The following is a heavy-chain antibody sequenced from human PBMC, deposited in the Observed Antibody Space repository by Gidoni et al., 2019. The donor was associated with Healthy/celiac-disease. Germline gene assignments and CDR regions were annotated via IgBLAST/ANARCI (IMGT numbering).Heavy chain of an antibody. CDR2: IIPIFGTA. J-gene: IGHJ6*03. CDR1: GGTFSSSA. CDR3: ARNRGGGRENYYYYYYMDV. V-gene: IGHV1-69*01. Sequence: QVQLVQSGAEVKKPGASVKVSCKASGGTFSSSAISWVRQAPGQGLEWMGGIIPIFGTANDAQKFQGRVTITADESTSTAYMELSSLRSEDTAVYYCARNRGGGRENYYYYYYMDVWGKGTTVTVSS. D-gene: IGHD3-10*01.